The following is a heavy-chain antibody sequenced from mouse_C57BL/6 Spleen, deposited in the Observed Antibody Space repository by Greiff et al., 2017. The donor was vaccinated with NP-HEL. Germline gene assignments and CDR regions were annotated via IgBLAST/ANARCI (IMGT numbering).Heavy chain of an antibody. J-gene: IGHJ2*01. V-gene: IGHV5-9-1*02. D-gene: IGHD4-1*01. CDR3: TRDLTGTGYFDY. CDR2: ISSGGDYI. Sequence: EVQVVESGEGLVKPGGSLKLSCAASGFTFSSYAMSWVRQTPEKRLEWVAYISSGGDYIYYADTVKGRFTISRDNARNTLYLQMSSLKSEDTAMYYCTRDLTGTGYFDYWGQGTTLTVSS. CDR1: GFTFSSYA.